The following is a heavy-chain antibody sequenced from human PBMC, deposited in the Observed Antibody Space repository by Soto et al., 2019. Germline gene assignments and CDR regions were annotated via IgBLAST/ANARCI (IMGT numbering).Heavy chain of an antibody. V-gene: IGHV3-33*01. CDR3: ARDIDTAMVFYYGMDV. CDR1: GFTFSSYG. Sequence: GGSLRLSCAASGFTFSSYGMHWVRQAPGKGLEWVAVIWSDGSNKYYADSVKGRFTISRDNSKNTLYLQMNSLRAEDTAVYYCARDIDTAMVFYYGMDVWGQGTTVTVSS. CDR2: IWSDGSNK. D-gene: IGHD5-18*01. J-gene: IGHJ6*02.